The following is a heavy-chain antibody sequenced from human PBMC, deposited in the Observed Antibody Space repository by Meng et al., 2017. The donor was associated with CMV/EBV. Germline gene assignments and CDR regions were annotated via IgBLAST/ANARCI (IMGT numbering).Heavy chain of an antibody. J-gene: IGHJ4*02. Sequence: ASVKVSCKASGYTFTSYDINWVRQATGQGLEWMGWMNPNSGNTGYAQKFQGRVTMTRNTSTSTAYMELRSLRSDDTAVYYCARDRTYYDFWSGYPLGYWGQGTLVTVSS. V-gene: IGHV1-8*01. CDR1: GYTFTSYD. D-gene: IGHD3-3*01. CDR2: MNPNSGNT. CDR3: ARDRTYYDFWSGYPLGY.